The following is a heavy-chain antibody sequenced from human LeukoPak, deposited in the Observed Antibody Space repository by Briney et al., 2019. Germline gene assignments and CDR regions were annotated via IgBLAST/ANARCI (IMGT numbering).Heavy chain of an antibody. D-gene: IGHD3-16*01. J-gene: IGHJ4*02. CDR2: SDSDGSP. CDR3: AKERGGPTPRFDN. V-gene: IGHV3-23*01. CDR1: GFTFSCYA. Sequence: GGSLRLSCAASGFTFSCYAITWVREAPGKGLEWVSTSDSDGSPYYADSVKGRFTISRDNSKNTLYLQMNSLRAEDTAVYYCAKERGGPTPRFDNWGQGTLVTVSS.